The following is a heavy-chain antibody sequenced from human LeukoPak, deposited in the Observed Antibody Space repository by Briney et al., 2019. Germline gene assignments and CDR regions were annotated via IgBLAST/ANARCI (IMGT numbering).Heavy chain of an antibody. Sequence: ASVKVSCKASGYTFTGYYMHLVRQAPGQGLEWMGWINPNSGGTNYAQKFQGRVTMTRDTSISTAYMELSRLRSDDTAVYYCARVSGWNDAWDQYEADVWGIGTTVTVSS. CDR1: GYTFTGYY. J-gene: IGHJ6*04. V-gene: IGHV1-2*02. D-gene: IGHD1-1*01. CDR3: ARVSGWNDAWDQYEADV. CDR2: INPNSGGT.